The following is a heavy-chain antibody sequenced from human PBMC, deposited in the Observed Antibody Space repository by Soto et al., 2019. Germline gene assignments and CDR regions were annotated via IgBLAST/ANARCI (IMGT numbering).Heavy chain of an antibody. V-gene: IGHV4-59*01. CDR1: GGSISTYY. J-gene: IGHJ5*02. Sequence: PSETLSLTCTVSGGSISTYYWTWIRQSPGNGPEWIGYVYHSGTTNYNPSLESRVTISVDTSRNQFSLKVNSVTAADTAVYYCARRAVVAVTGSLENWLDPWGQGILVTVSS. D-gene: IGHD2-21*01. CDR2: VYHSGTT. CDR3: ARRAVVAVTGSLENWLDP.